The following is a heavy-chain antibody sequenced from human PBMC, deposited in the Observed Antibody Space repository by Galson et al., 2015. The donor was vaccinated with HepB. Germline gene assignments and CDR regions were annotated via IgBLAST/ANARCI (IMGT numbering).Heavy chain of an antibody. D-gene: IGHD6-13*01. J-gene: IGHJ6*02. CDR1: GFTFSSYR. Sequence: SLRLSCAASGFTFSSYRMHWVRQAPGKGLVWVSRINSDGSSTSYADSVKGRFTISRDNAKNTLYLQMNSLRAEDTAVYYCARAMGYSSSGSPNYYYYYGVDVWGQGTTVTVSS. V-gene: IGHV3-74*01. CDR3: ARAMGYSSSGSPNYYYYYGVDV. CDR2: INSDGSST.